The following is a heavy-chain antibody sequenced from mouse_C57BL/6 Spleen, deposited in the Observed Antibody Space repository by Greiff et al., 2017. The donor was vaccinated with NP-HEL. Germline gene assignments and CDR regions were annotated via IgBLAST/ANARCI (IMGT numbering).Heavy chain of an antibody. CDR2: IDPENGDT. CDR1: GFNIKDDY. V-gene: IGHV14-4*01. CDR3: TTGYGRSPPWLAY. Sequence: EVQLQQSGAELVRPGASVKLSCTASGFNIKDDYMHWVKQRPEQGLEWIGWIDPENGDTEYASKFQGKATITADTSSNTAYLQLSSLTSEDTAVYYCTTGYGRSPPWLAYWGQGTLVTVSA. D-gene: IGHD1-1*01. J-gene: IGHJ3*01.